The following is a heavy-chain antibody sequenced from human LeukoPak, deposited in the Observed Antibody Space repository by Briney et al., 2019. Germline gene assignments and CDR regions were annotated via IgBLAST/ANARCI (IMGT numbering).Heavy chain of an antibody. D-gene: IGHD6-6*01. V-gene: IGHV3-48*03. J-gene: IGHJ4*02. CDR2: ISSSGSPI. CDR1: GFTFSSYE. Sequence: GGSLRLSCAASGFTFSSYEMIWVRQAPPNGLEWVSYISSSGSPILYADSVEGRFTISRDNAQNPLYLQMNSLRADDTAVYYCARLYSSSSGLRASDYWGQGTLVTVSS. CDR3: ARLYSSSSGLRASDY.